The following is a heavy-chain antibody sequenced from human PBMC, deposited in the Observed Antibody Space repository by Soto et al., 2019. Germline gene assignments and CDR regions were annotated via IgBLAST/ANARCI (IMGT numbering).Heavy chain of an antibody. CDR2: IWHDGGNK. Sequence: GGSLRLSCAASGFTFSSYGMRWVRQAPGKGLEWVAFIWHDGGNKFYAESVKGRFTISRDNSKNTLYLQMTSLSAEDTAMYYCARDGDVNTGFGKDYWGQGTLVTVS. CDR3: ARDGDVNTGFGKDY. D-gene: IGHD3-16*01. CDR1: GFTFSSYG. J-gene: IGHJ4*02. V-gene: IGHV3-33*01.